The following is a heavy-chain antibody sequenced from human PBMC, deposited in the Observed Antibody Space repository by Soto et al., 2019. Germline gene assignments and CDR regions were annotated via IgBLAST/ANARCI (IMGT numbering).Heavy chain of an antibody. J-gene: IGHJ4*02. D-gene: IGHD2-2*02. CDR3: ARAPLGYCSSTSCYREYYFDY. CDR2: IIPIFGTA. Sequence: QVQLVQSGAEVKKPGSSVKVSCKASGGTFSSYAISWVRQAPGQGLEWMGGIIPIFGTANYAQKFQGRVTITADESTSTAYMELSSLRSEDTAVYYCARAPLGYCSSTSCYREYYFDYWGQGTLVTVSS. V-gene: IGHV1-69*01. CDR1: GGTFSSYA.